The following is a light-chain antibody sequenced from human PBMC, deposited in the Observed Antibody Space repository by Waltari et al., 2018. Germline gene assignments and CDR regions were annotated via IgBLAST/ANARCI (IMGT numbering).Light chain of an antibody. J-gene: IGKJ2*03. CDR2: GAS. Sequence: DIQMTQSPSSLSASVVDRVTITCRASQGIGNSLNWFQQKPGTAPKRLIYGASSLQSGVPSRFSGSGSGTVFTLIISSLQPEDLATYFCLQYYNAPYSFGQGTKVEIK. CDR3: LQYYNAPYS. V-gene: IGKV1-17*01. CDR1: QGIGNS.